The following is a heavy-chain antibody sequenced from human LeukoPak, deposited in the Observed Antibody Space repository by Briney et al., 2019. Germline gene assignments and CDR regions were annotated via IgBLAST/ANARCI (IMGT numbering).Heavy chain of an antibody. CDR2: INQGGSDK. V-gene: IGHV3-7*01. J-gene: IGHJ4*02. D-gene: IGHD1-14*01. CDR1: GFTFSGHC. CDR3: TRDRSRAEVD. Sequence: GGSLRLSCAASGFTFSGHCMSWVRQAPGKGLEWVANINQGGSDKYYVDSVKGRFTISRDNANNLLYLQMNSLRGEDTAVYYCTRDRSRAEVDWGQGTLVTVSS.